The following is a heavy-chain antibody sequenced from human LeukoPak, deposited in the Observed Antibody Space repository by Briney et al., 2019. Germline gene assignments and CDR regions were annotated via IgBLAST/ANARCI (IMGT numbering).Heavy chain of an antibody. CDR3: VTDYYGDYWARF. CDR1: GYIFTDYY. D-gene: IGHD4-17*01. V-gene: IGHV1-69-2*01. J-gene: IGHJ4*02. CDR2: VDPQTGET. Sequence: GATVKISCKASGYIFTDYYMHWVQQAPGKGLEYMGRVDPQTGETIYAEKFQGRVTMTADTSTDTAYMELTSLRSEDTAVYFCVTDYYGDYWARFWGQGSLVTVSS.